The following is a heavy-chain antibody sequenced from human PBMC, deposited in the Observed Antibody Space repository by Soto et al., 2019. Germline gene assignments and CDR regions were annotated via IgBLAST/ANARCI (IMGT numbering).Heavy chain of an antibody. CDR2: IKQDGSEK. CDR3: ARGHYDFWSGYIRQYYYYYMDV. V-gene: IGHV3-7*01. D-gene: IGHD3-3*01. CDR1: GFTFSSYW. Sequence: GGSLRLSCAASGFTFSSYWMSWVRQAPGKGLEWVANIKQDGSEKYYVDSVKGRFTISRDNAKNSLYLQMNSLRAEDTAVYYCARGHYDFWSGYIRQYYYYYMDVWGKGTTVTVSS. J-gene: IGHJ6*03.